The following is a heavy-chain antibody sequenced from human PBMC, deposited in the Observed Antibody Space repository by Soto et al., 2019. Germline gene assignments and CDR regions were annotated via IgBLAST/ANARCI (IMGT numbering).Heavy chain of an antibody. V-gene: IGHV3-7*01. J-gene: IGHJ6*02. CDR1: GFTFSSYW. CDR3: ARVWSYYYNGMDV. CDR2: IKQDGSEK. D-gene: IGHD3-3*01. Sequence: GGALRVSCADSGFTFSSYWMSWVRQAPGKGLEWVANIKQDGSEKYYVDSVKGRFTISRDNAKNSLYLQMNSLRAEDTAVYYCARVWSYYYNGMDVRGPGTMLTVFS.